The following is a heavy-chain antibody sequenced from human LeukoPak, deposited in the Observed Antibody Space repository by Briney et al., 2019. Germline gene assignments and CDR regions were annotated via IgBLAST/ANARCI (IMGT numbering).Heavy chain of an antibody. J-gene: IGHJ4*02. CDR2: LSGSGGST. CDR1: GFTFSSYA. CDR3: AKDLRSGYDSPVDY. V-gene: IGHV3-23*01. D-gene: IGHD5-12*01. Sequence: GGSLRLSCAASGFTFSSYAMNWVRQAPGKGLEWVSGLSGSGGSTYYADSVKGRFTISRDNSKNTLYLQMNSLRVEDTAVYYCAKDLRSGYDSPVDYWGQGTLVTVSS.